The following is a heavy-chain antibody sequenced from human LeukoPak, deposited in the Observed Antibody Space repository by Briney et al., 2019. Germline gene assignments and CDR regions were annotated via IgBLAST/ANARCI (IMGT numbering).Heavy chain of an antibody. Sequence: GGSLRHSCAASGFTVSSNYMSWVRQAPGKGLEWVSVIYSGGSTYYADSVKGRFTISRDNSKNTLYLQMNSLRAEDTAVYYCARSKLRLGELSHFDYWGQGTLVTVSS. CDR1: GFTVSSNY. CDR3: ARSKLRLGELSHFDY. J-gene: IGHJ4*02. CDR2: IYSGGST. V-gene: IGHV3-66*01. D-gene: IGHD3-16*02.